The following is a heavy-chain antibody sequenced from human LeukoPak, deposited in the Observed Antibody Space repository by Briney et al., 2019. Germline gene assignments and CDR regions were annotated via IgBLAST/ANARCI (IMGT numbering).Heavy chain of an antibody. V-gene: IGHV1-2*02. CDR1: GYTFTGYY. CDR3: ATYDSSGYYYLFDY. D-gene: IGHD3-22*01. CDR2: INPNSGGT. J-gene: IGHJ4*02. Sequence: ASVKVSCKASGYTFTGYYMHWVRQAPGQGLEWMGWINPNSGGTNYAQKFQGRVTMTRDTSISTAYMELSRLRSDDTAVYYCATYDSSGYYYLFDYWGQGTLVTVSS.